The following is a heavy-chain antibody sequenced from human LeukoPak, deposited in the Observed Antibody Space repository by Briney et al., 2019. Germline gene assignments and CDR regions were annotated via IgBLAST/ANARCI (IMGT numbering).Heavy chain of an antibody. CDR2: INSDGSST. Sequence: PGGSLRLSCAASGFTFSSYWMHWVRQAPGKGLVWVSRINSDGSSTSYADSVKGRFTISKDNAKNTLYLQMNNLRAEDTAVYYCASLSFTGFDPWGQGTLVTVSS. V-gene: IGHV3-74*01. CDR3: ASLSFTGFDP. J-gene: IGHJ5*02. CDR1: GFTFSSYW. D-gene: IGHD2-15*01.